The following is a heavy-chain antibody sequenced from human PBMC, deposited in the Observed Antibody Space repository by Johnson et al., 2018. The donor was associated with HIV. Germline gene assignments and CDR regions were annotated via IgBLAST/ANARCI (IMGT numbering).Heavy chain of an antibody. J-gene: IGHJ3*02. Sequence: QVQLVESGGGVVQPGRSLRLSCAASGFTFSSMHWDRQAPGKGLEWVAVISHDGSNKYYADSVQGRFTISRDKSENTLYLQMNSLKTEDTAVYYCTTAASSSCYGGDAFDIWGHGTMVIVS. CDR3: TTAASSSCYGGDAFDI. CDR1: GFTFSS. D-gene: IGHD6-13*01. V-gene: IGHV3-30*03. CDR2: ISHDGSNK.